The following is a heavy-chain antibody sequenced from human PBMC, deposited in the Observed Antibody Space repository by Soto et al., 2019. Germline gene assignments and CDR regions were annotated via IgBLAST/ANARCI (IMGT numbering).Heavy chain of an antibody. D-gene: IGHD6-13*01. J-gene: IGHJ5*02. CDR1: GDSINNRHW. V-gene: IGHV4-4*02. CDR3: AIEVNSSPTRGPNWFDP. CDR2: TYHSGTT. Sequence: QVQLQESGPGLVQPSGTLSLTCAVSGDSINNRHWWSWVRQTPGKGLEWIGETYHSGTTNYNPSLKTRFTISIDKSKNQFSLKMNSVTAADTAVYYSAIEVNSSPTRGPNWFDPWGQGTLVTVSS.